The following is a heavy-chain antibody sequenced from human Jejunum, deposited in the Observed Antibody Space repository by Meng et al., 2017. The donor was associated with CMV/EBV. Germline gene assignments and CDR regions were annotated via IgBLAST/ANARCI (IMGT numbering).Heavy chain of an antibody. Sequence: GDSVSSNRASWSWIRQSPSRGLEWLGRTYYRSKWSNDYAVSVKSRITINPDTSRNQFSLQLTSLTPEDTAVYYCVRSSTTGGFDPWGQGTLVTVSS. D-gene: IGHD1-1*01. CDR3: VRSSTTGGFDP. CDR2: TYYRSKWSN. CDR1: GDSVSSNRAS. J-gene: IGHJ5*02. V-gene: IGHV6-1*01.